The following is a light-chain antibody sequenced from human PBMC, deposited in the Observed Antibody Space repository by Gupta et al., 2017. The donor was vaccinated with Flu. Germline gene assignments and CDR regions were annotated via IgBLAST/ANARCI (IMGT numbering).Light chain of an antibody. J-gene: IGLJ1*01. CDR3: SSYTSSSTYV. V-gene: IGLV2-14*01. CDR1: SSDVGGYNY. Sequence: SALTQPASVSASPGQSITISCTGTSSDVGGYNYVSWYQQHPGKAPNLMIYEVSNRPSGVSNRFSGSKSGNTASLTISGLQAEDEADYYCSSYTSSSTYVFGTGTKLTVL. CDR2: EVS.